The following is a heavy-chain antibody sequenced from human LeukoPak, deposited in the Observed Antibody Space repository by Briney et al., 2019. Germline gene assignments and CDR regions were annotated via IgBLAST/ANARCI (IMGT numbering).Heavy chain of an antibody. CDR2: IYPGDSDT. CDR3: AKSISAAPHYFDY. V-gene: IGHV5-51*01. Sequence: GASLKISCKGSGYSFTNYWIGWVRQMPGKGLEWMGIIYPGDSDTRYSPSFQGQVTISADKSITTAYLQWSSLKASDTAIYYCAKSISAAPHYFDYWGQGSLVAVST. J-gene: IGHJ4*02. CDR1: GYSFTNYW. D-gene: IGHD6-25*01.